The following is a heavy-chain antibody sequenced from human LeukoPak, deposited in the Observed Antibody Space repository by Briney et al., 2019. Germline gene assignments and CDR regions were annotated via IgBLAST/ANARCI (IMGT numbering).Heavy chain of an antibody. J-gene: IGHJ6*02. D-gene: IGHD2-2*01. CDR2: INAGNGNT. V-gene: IGHV1-3*01. CDR1: GYTFTSYA. Sequence: GASVKVSCKASGYTFTSYAMHWVRQAPGQRLEWMGWINAGNGNTKYSQKFQGRVTITRDTSASTAYMELSSLRSEDTAVYYCARGARRKYCSSTSCYSDYYGMDVWGQGTTDTVSS. CDR3: ARGARRKYCSSTSCYSDYYGMDV.